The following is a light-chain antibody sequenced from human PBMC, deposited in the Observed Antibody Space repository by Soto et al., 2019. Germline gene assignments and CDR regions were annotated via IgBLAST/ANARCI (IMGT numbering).Light chain of an antibody. CDR3: QQYHTSPLT. J-gene: IGKJ1*01. V-gene: IGKV3-20*01. CDR1: QSVSSSY. CDR2: GAS. Sequence: PGERATFSCRASQSVSSSYIAWYQQKRGQAPRRLIYGASIRATGIPAXXXGXXXGXDXXLTXSXLEPEDFALYYCQQYHTSPLTFGQGTKV.